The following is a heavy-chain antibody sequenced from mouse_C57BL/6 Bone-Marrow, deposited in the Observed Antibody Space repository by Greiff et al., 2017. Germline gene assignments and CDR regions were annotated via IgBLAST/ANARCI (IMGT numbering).Heavy chain of an antibody. CDR2: INPNNGGT. J-gene: IGHJ4*01. V-gene: IGHV1-26*01. CDR3: ARKSSYYYYAMDY. Sequence: EVQLQQSGPELVKPGASVKISCKASGYTFTDYYMNWVKQSHGKSLEWIGDINPNNGGTSYNQKFKGKATLTVDKSSSTAYMELRSLTSEDSAVYYCARKSSYYYYAMDYWGQGTSVTVSS. CDR1: GYTFTDYY. D-gene: IGHD1-1*01.